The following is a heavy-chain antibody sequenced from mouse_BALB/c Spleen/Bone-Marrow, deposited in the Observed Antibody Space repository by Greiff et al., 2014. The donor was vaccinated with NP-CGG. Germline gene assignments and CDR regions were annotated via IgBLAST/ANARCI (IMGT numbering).Heavy chain of an antibody. V-gene: IGHV14-3*02. CDR3: ARGLPYYPMDY. D-gene: IGHD3-1*01. CDR2: IDPANGNT. CDR1: GFNIKDIY. Sequence: EVKLQESGAELVKPGASVKLSCTASGFNIKDIYMHWVKQRPEQGLEWIGRIDPANGNTKYDPKFQGKATITADTSSNTAYLHLSSLTSEDTAVYYCARGLPYYPMDYWGQGTSVTVSS. J-gene: IGHJ4*01.